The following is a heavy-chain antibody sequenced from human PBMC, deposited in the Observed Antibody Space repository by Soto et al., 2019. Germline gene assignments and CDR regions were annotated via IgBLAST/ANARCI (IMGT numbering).Heavy chain of an antibody. Sequence: LRLSCAASGFTFSSYWMSWVRQAPGKGLEWVANIKQDGSEKYYVDSVKGRFTISRDNAKNSLYLQMNSLRAEDTAVYYCASSEARQYYYDSSGPFDYWGQGTLVTVSS. V-gene: IGHV3-7*03. CDR1: GFTFSSYW. J-gene: IGHJ4*02. CDR3: ASSEARQYYYDSSGPFDY. D-gene: IGHD3-22*01. CDR2: IKQDGSEK.